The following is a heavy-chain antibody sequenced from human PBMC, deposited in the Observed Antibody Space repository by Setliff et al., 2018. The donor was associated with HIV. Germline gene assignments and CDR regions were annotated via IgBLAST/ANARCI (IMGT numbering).Heavy chain of an antibody. V-gene: IGHV4-39*01. Sequence: PSETLSLTCTVSGGSISGSYYYWGWIRQPPGKGLEWIGSIYYSGSTNFNPSLKSRGTISVDTSKNQFSLKLNSVTAADTAVYYCARHGDYNFWSGYYFDFWGQGTLVTVS. CDR1: GGSISGSYYY. D-gene: IGHD3-3*01. CDR3: ARHGDYNFWSGYYFDF. CDR2: IYYSGST. J-gene: IGHJ4*02.